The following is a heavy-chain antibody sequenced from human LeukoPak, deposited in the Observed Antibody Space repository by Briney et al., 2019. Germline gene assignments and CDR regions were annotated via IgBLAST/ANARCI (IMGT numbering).Heavy chain of an antibody. D-gene: IGHD3-10*01. J-gene: IGHJ6*03. Sequence: GGSLRLSCAASGFTFSSYEMNWVRQAPGKGLEWVSYISSGGSTIYYADSVKGRFTISRDNAKNSLYPQMNSLRAEDTAVYYCARAKYYYGSGKDYMDVWGKGTTVTISS. V-gene: IGHV3-48*03. CDR2: ISSGGSTI. CDR1: GFTFSSYE. CDR3: ARAKYYYGSGKDYMDV.